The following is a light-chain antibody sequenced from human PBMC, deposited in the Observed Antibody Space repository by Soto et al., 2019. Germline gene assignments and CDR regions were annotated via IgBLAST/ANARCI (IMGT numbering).Light chain of an antibody. CDR2: GNS. CDR1: SSNIGAGYE. Sequence: QSVLPQPPSVSGAPGQRVTISCTGSSSNIGAGYEVHWYQQLPGTAPKLLIYGNSNRPSGVPDRFSGSKSGTSASLAITGLQAEDEADYYCQSYDSSLSASVFGGGTQLTVL. CDR3: QSYDSSLSASV. J-gene: IGLJ7*01. V-gene: IGLV1-40*01.